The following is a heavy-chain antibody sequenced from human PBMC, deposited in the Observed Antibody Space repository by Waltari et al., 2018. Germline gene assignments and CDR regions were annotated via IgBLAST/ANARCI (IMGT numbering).Heavy chain of an antibody. CDR3: ARGDRGSSLQGDAFDI. CDR2: INPNSGGT. J-gene: IGHJ3*02. D-gene: IGHD6-6*01. CDR1: GYPFTGYY. V-gene: IGHV1-2*02. Sequence: QVQLVQSGAEVKKPGASVKVSCKASGYPFTGYYMPWVRQAPGQGLEWMGRINPNSGGTNYAQKFQGRVTMTRDTSISTAYMELSRLRSDDTAVYYCARGDRGSSLQGDAFDIWGQGTMVTVSS.